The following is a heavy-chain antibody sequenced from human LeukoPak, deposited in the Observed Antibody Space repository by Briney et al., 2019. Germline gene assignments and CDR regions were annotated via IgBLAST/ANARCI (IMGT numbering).Heavy chain of an antibody. V-gene: IGHV3-49*03. CDR1: GFTFGDYA. J-gene: IGHJ1*01. D-gene: IGHD5-12*01. CDR3: TRGIEFSPITYN. Sequence: PGRSLRLSCKAFGFTFGDYAMSWFRQAPGKGLEWVGYIRSKAYGGTTEYAASVRGRFTISRDDSKSIAYLQMNSLKTEDTAVYYCTRGIEFSPITYNWGQGTLVTVSS. CDR2: IRSKAYGGTT.